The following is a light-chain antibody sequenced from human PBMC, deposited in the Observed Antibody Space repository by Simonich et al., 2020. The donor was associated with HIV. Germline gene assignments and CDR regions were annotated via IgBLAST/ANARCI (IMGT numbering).Light chain of an antibody. J-gene: IGKJ1*01. CDR1: QSVSGN. V-gene: IGKV3-15*01. CDR3: QQYNDWPRT. CDR2: GAS. Sequence: EIVMTQSPATLSVSPGERATLSCRASQSVSGNLAWYQQKPGQAPRLLIYGASTRATGIPARFRGSGSGTDFTLTISSLQSEDFAVYYCQQYNDWPRTLGQGTKVELK.